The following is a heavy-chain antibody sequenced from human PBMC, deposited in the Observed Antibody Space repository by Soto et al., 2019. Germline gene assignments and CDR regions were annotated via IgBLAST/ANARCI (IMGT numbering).Heavy chain of an antibody. V-gene: IGHV3-23*01. CDR2: ISGSGDST. CDR3: AKDQGDATNTFDL. Sequence: EVRLSESGGGLVQPGGSLRLSCAASEFTFSSYAMIWVRQAPGKGLECVSTISGSGDSTFYADTVKGRFTVSRDKSDKTLYLQMNCLRAEDTAFYYCAKDQGDATNTFDLWGQGILVTVSS. D-gene: IGHD1-26*01. CDR1: EFTFSSYA. J-gene: IGHJ4*02.